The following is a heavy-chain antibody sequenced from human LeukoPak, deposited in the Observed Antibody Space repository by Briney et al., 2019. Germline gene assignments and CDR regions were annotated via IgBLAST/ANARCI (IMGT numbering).Heavy chain of an antibody. CDR3: ARPGVTPDTNWFDS. J-gene: IGHJ5*01. CDR1: GYSFTDYY. D-gene: IGHD5-18*01. V-gene: IGHV1-2*02. Sequence: GASVKVSCKASGYSFTDYYIHWVRQAPGQGPEWMGWINPNSGSTNYVQKFQGRVPVTSDTSISTVYVELSRLTSDDTAVYFCARPGVTPDTNWFDSWGQGTLVTVSS. CDR2: INPNSGST.